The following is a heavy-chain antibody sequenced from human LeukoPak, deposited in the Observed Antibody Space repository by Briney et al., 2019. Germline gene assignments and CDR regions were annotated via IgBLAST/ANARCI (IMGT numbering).Heavy chain of an antibody. D-gene: IGHD2-15*01. V-gene: IGHV3-11*06. J-gene: IGHJ4*02. CDR2: ISSSSSYT. Sequence: KPGGSLRLSCAASGFTFSDYYTSWIRQAPGKRLEWVSYISSSSSYTNYADSVKGRFTISRDNAKNSLYLQMNSLRAEDTAVYYCARDRVCSGGSCYSGFDYWGQGTLVTVSS. CDR3: ARDRVCSGGSCYSGFDY. CDR1: GFTFSDYY.